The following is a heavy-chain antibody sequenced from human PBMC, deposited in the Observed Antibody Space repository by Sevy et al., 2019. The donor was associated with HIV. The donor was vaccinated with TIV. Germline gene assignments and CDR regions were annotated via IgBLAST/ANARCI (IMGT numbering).Heavy chain of an antibody. J-gene: IGHJ6*02. Sequence: ASVKVSCKASGYTFTSYGISWVRQAPGQGLEWMGWISAYNGNTNYAQKLQGRVTMTTDTSTSTAYMELRSLRSDDTAVYYCAREVAGVYYSTSGMDVWGQGTTVTVSS. CDR2: ISAYNGNT. CDR1: GYTFTSYG. CDR3: AREVAGVYYSTSGMDV. D-gene: IGHD3-22*01. V-gene: IGHV1-18*01.